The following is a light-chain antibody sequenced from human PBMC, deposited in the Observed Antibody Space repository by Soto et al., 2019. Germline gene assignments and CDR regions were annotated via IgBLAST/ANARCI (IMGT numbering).Light chain of an antibody. CDR1: QDINDW. CDR3: QHLNTYPLT. V-gene: IGKV1-5*01. CDR2: DAA. J-gene: IGKJ4*01. Sequence: DIQMTQSPSTLSASVGDRVTITCRASQDINDWLAWYQQKPGNAPKFLIFDAASLPNGVPSRFSGGGSRTDFTLTISSLQPEDFATYYCQHLNTYPLTYGGGTKVDIK.